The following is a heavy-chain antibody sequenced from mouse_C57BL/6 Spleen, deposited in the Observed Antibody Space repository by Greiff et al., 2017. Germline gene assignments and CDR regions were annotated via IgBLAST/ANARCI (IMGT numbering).Heavy chain of an antibody. J-gene: IGHJ1*03. CDR2: IDPSDSYT. CDR1: GYTFTSYW. V-gene: IGHV1-69*01. CDR3: ARGDYYCSSYRWYFDV. Sequence: QVQLQQPGAELVMPGASVKLSCKASGYTFTSYWMHWVKQRPGQGLEWIGEIDPSDSYTNYNQKFKGKSTLTVDKSSSTAYMQLSSLTSEDSAVXYCARGDYYCSSYRWYFDVWGTGTTVTVSS. D-gene: IGHD1-1*01.